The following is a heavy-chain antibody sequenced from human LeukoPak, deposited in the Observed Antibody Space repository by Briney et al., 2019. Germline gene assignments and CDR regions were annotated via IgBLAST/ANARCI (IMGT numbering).Heavy chain of an antibody. CDR3: ARALLTGYYYYYGMDV. V-gene: IGHV3-21*01. Sequence: PGGSLRLSCAASGFTFSSYSMNWVRQAPGKGLEWVSYISSSSSYIYYADSVKGRFTISRDNAKNSLYLQMNSLRAEDTAVYYCARALLTGYYYYYGMDVWGQGTTVTVSS. CDR2: ISSSSSYI. J-gene: IGHJ6*02. CDR1: GFTFSSYS. D-gene: IGHD3-9*01.